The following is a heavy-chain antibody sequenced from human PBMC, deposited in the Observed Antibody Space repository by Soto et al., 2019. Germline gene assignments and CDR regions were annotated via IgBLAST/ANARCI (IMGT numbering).Heavy chain of an antibody. Sequence: GGSLRLSCAASGFTVSSNYMSWVRQAPGKGLEWVSVIYSGGSTYYADSVKGRFTISRDNSKNTLYLQMNSLRAEDTAVYYCARELQGFGEFDPWGQGTLVTVSS. CDR1: GFTVSSNY. CDR2: IYSGGST. J-gene: IGHJ5*02. D-gene: IGHD3-10*01. V-gene: IGHV3-66*01. CDR3: ARELQGFGEFDP.